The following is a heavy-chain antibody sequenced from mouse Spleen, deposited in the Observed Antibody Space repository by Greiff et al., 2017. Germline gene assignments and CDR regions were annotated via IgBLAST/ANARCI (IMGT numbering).Heavy chain of an antibody. V-gene: IGHV5-17*02. J-gene: IGHJ1*01. CDR2: ISRGSSTI. CDR3: ARANWDVRYFDV. D-gene: IGHD4-1*01. CDR1: GFTFSSFG. Sequence: EVKLVESGGGLVQPGGSRKLSCAASGFTFSSFGMHWVRQAPEKGLEWVAYISRGSSTIYYADTVKGRFTISRDNPKNTLFLQITSLRSEDTAMYYCARANWDVRYFDVWGAGTTVTVSS.